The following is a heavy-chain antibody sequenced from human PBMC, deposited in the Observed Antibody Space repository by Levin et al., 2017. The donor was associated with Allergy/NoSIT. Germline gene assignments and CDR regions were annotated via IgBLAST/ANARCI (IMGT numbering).Heavy chain of an antibody. J-gene: IGHJ4*02. V-gene: IGHV1-69*13. CDR1: GGTFSSYT. D-gene: IGHD6-13*01. CDR2: IIPIFGTP. Sequence: ASVKVSCKSSGGTFSSYTINWVRQAPGQGLEWMGGIIPIFGTPNYAQKFQGRLTITADESTGTAYMELSSLRSEDTAVYYCASQTAAAGTGASFDFWGQGTLVTVSS. CDR3: ASQTAAAGTGASFDF.